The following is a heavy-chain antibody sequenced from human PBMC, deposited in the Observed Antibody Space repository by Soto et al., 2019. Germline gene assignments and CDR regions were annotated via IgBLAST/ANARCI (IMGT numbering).Heavy chain of an antibody. Sequence: SETLSLTCTVSGGSISSGGYYWSWIRQHPGKGLEWIGYIYYSGSTYYNPSLKSRVTISVDTSKNQFSLKLSSVTAADTAVYYCARTPPPKYYGSGRPLFTPFDPWGQGTLVTVSS. CDR3: ARTPPPKYYGSGRPLFTPFDP. J-gene: IGHJ5*02. V-gene: IGHV4-31*03. CDR2: IYYSGST. D-gene: IGHD3-10*01. CDR1: GGSISSGGYY.